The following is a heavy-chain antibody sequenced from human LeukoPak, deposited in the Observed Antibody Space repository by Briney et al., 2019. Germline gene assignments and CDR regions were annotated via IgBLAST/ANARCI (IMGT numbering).Heavy chain of an antibody. V-gene: IGHV4-39*07. D-gene: IGHD3-10*01. CDR1: GGSIRSSYYY. CDR2: IYDSGST. J-gene: IGHJ3*02. CDR3: ARGKVRGLDAFDI. Sequence: SETLSLTCTVSGGSIRSSYYYWGWIRQPPGKGLEWIGSIYDSGSTNYNPSLKSRVTISVDTSKNQFSLKLSSVTAADTAVYYCARGKVRGLDAFDIWGQGTMVTVSS.